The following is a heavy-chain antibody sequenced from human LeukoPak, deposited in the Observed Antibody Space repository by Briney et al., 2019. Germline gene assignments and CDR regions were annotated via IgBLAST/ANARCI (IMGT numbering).Heavy chain of an antibody. CDR2: IRYDGSNK. V-gene: IGHV3-30*02. J-gene: IGHJ4*02. Sequence: PGGSLRLSCAASGFTFSRYGMHWVRQAPGKGLEWVAFIRYDGSNKNYADSVKGRITISRDNSKNTLYLQMNSLRAEDTAAYYCAKDPRDCSSASCYIAAAGFDYWGQGTLVTVSS. D-gene: IGHD2-2*02. CDR1: GFTFSRYG. CDR3: AKDPRDCSSASCYIAAAGFDY.